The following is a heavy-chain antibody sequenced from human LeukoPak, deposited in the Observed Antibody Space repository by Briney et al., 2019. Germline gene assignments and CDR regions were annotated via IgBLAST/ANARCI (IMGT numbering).Heavy chain of an antibody. Sequence: GGSLRLSCAASGFTFSSYAMSWIRQAPGKGLEWVSYISSSGSSIDYADSVKGRFTISRDNAKNSLYLQMNSLRVEDTAVYYCARDRGVKDYWGQGTLVTVSS. CDR2: ISSSGSSI. D-gene: IGHD3-10*01. CDR1: GFTFSSYA. CDR3: ARDRGVKDY. V-gene: IGHV3-11*04. J-gene: IGHJ4*02.